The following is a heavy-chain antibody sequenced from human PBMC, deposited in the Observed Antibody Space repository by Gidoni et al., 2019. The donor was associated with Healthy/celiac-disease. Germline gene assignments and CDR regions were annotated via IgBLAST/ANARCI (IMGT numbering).Heavy chain of an antibody. CDR2: ISSSSSYI. CDR1: GFTFSSYS. Sequence: EVQLVASVGGLVKPGGSLRLSCAASGFTFSSYSMNWVRQAPGKGLEWVSSISSSSSYIYYADSVKGRFTISRDNAKNSLYLQMNSLRAEDTAVYYCARGYVDIVATIPGYYYGMDVWGQGTTVTVSS. J-gene: IGHJ6*02. D-gene: IGHD5-12*01. CDR3: ARGYVDIVATIPGYYYGMDV. V-gene: IGHV3-21*01.